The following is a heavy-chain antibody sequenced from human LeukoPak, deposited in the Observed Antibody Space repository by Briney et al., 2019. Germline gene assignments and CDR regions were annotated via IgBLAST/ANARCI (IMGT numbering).Heavy chain of an antibody. CDR2: ISSSGGIT. CDR1: GFTFSSYA. V-gene: IGHV3-23*01. CDR3: AKDRWLVRGFDP. J-gene: IGHJ5*02. Sequence: GGSLRLSCAASGFTFSSYAMSWDRQAPGKGLEWVSVISSSGGITYYADSVKGRFTISRDNSRNTLYLQINSLRAEDTAVYYCAKDRWLVRGFDPWGQGTLVTVSS. D-gene: IGHD6-19*01.